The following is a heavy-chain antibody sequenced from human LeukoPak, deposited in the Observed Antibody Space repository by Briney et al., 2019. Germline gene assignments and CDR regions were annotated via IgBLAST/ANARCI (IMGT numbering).Heavy chain of an antibody. D-gene: IGHD2-8*01. J-gene: IGHJ4*02. CDR3: TRVVNGGHFDY. CDR2: VYHAGTS. CDR1: GASINDYY. V-gene: IGHV4-59*01. Sequence: SETLSLTCSVSGASINDYYWTWIRQPPGKGLEWIGYVYHAGTSGYHPSLKSRVAMSLDTSKNQVSLKLRSVTAADTAVYFCTRVVNGGHFDYWGQGTLVTVSS.